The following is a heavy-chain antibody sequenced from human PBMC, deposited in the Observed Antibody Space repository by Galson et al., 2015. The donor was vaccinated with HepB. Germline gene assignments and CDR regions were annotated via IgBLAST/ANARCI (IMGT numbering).Heavy chain of an antibody. CDR1: GGTFSSYA. J-gene: IGHJ6*02. D-gene: IGHD3-10*01. V-gene: IGHV1-69*13. CDR3: GYYYGSGSYYKGPNYGMDV. Sequence: SVKVSCKASGGTFSSYAISWVRQAPGQGLEWMGGIIPIFGTANYAQKFQGRVTITADESTSTAYMELSSLRSEDTAVYYCGYYYGSGSYYKGPNYGMDVWGQGTTVTVSS. CDR2: IIPIFGTA.